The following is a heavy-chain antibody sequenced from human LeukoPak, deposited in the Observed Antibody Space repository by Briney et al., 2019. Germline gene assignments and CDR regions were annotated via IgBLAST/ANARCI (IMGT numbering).Heavy chain of an antibody. V-gene: IGHV3-23*01. CDR2: IRGSGGST. J-gene: IGHJ4*02. CDR1: GFTFSSYA. Sequence: AGGSLRLSCAASGFTFSSYAMSWVRQAPGKGLEWVSAIRGSGGSTYYADSVKGRFTISRDNSKNRLYLQMNSLRAEDTAVYYCAKGRTYYYDSSGYYADYWGQGTLVTVSS. D-gene: IGHD3-22*01. CDR3: AKGRTYYYDSSGYYADY.